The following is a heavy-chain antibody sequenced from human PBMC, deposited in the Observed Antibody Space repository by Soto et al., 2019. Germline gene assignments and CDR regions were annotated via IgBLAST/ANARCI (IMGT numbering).Heavy chain of an antibody. J-gene: IGHJ6*02. V-gene: IGHV4-34*01. Sequence: QVQLHQRGAGLLKPSETLSLTCAVSGASVSGQYWSWIRQPPGKGLEWVGEIIPTGSTTYNPSLKSRLSFSLDTSKNHFSLNLTSVSVADTAVYYCARGGISMAWNYYYYGMHVWGQGTTVTVSS. CDR1: GASVSGQY. CDR3: ARGGISMAWNYYYYGMHV. D-gene: IGHD2-8*01. CDR2: IIPTGST.